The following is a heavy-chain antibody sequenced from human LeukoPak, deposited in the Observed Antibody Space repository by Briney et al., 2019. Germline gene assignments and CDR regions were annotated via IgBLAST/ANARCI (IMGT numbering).Heavy chain of an antibody. CDR2: IYYSGST. CDR1: GGSISSSSYY. V-gene: IGHV4-39*07. Sequence: PSETLSLTCTVSGGSISSSSYYWGWIRQPPGKGLEWIGSIYYSGSTYYNPSLKSRVTISVDTSKNQFSLKLSSVTAADTAVYYCARDNEPAARPPSACDYWGQGTLVTVSS. J-gene: IGHJ4*02. D-gene: IGHD6-6*01. CDR3: ARDNEPAARPPSACDY.